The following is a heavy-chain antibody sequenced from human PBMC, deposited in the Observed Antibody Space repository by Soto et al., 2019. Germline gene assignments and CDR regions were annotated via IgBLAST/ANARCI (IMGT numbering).Heavy chain of an antibody. CDR1: GYTFSKYW. CDR2: IYPVDSDA. V-gene: IGHV5-51*01. Sequence: PGESLKISCKGSGYTFSKYWIGWVRQTPGKGLEWMGMIYPVDSDARYSPSFEGQVTFSVDKSINTAYLQWNSLKASDTAMYYCARQGGEYNTMSDYWGQGTLVTVSS. CDR3: ARQGGEYNTMSDY. D-gene: IGHD3-10*01. J-gene: IGHJ4*02.